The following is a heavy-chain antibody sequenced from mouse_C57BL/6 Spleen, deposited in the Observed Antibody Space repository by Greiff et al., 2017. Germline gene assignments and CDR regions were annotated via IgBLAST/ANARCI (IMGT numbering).Heavy chain of an antibody. V-gene: IGHV3-6*01. CDR3: AREDYYYGSSYEDFDV. D-gene: IGHD1-1*01. J-gene: IGHJ1*03. Sequence: EVQLQESGPGLVKPSQSLSLTCSVTGYSITSGYYWNWIRQFPGNKLEWMGYISYDGSNNYNPSLKNRISITRDTSKNQFFLKLNSVTTEDTATYYCAREDYYYGSSYEDFDVWGTGTTVTVSS. CDR1: GYSITSGYY. CDR2: ISYDGSN.